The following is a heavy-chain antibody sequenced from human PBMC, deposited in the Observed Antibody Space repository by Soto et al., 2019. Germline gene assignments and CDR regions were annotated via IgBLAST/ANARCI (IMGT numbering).Heavy chain of an antibody. CDR3: ARWGNQLLYAPDYYGMDV. J-gene: IGHJ6*02. V-gene: IGHV1-3*01. CDR1: GYTFTSYA. CDR2: INAGNGNT. Sequence: ASVKVSCKASGYTFTSYAMHWVRQAPGQRLEWMGWINAGNGNTKYSQKFQGRVTITRDTSASTAYMELTSLRSEDTAVYYCARWGNQLLYAPDYYGMDVWGQGTTVTVSS. D-gene: IGHD2-2*02.